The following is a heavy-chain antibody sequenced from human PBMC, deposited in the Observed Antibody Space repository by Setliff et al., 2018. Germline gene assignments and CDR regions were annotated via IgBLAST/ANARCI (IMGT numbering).Heavy chain of an antibody. D-gene: IGHD6-6*01. Sequence: SETLSLTCTVYGASFSDYYWTWIRQSPGKGLEWVGEINHRGSTNYNPSLKSRVTISVDTSKDQFSLKVISMTAADTAVYYCARGRNIAARLLDSWGQGTLVTVSS. CDR3: ARGRNIAARLLDS. V-gene: IGHV4-34*01. J-gene: IGHJ4*02. CDR2: INHRGST. CDR1: GASFSDYY.